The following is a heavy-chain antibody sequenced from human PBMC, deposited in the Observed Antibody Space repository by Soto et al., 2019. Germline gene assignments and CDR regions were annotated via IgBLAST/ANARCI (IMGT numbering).Heavy chain of an antibody. D-gene: IGHD3-16*02. J-gene: IGHJ4*02. CDR2: IKKDGSEK. CDR1: GFTFSSYW. V-gene: IGHV3-7*03. CDR3: ARGLLTYGGVIVVAFDF. Sequence: GGSLRLSCEASGFTFSSYWMSWVRQAPGKGLEWVANIKKDGSEKFYVDSVMGRLAISRDNAKNSLYLQMDSLRADDTAVYYCARGLLTYGGVIVVAFDFWGRGTLVTVSS.